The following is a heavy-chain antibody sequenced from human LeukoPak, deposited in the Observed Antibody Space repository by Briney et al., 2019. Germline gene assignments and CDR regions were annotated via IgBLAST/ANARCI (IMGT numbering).Heavy chain of an antibody. CDR1: GYTFTGYY. CDR3: ARLARVDPFDY. D-gene: IGHD2-15*01. CDR2: IIPILGIA. J-gene: IGHJ4*02. V-gene: IGHV1-69*02. Sequence: ASVKVSCKASGYTFTGYYMHWVRQAPGQGLEWMGRIIPILGIANYAQKFQGRVTITADKSTSTAYMELSSLRSEDTAVYYCARLARVDPFDYWGQGTLVTVSS.